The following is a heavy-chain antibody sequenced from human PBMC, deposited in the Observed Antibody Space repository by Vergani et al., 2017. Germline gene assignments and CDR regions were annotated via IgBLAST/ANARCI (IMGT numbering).Heavy chain of an antibody. V-gene: IGHV3-49*04. CDR3: ATGSYAPAEYFQH. D-gene: IGHD1-26*01. CDR2: IRSIAYGGTT. Sequence: EVQLVESGGGLVQPGRSLRLSCTASGFTFGDYAMSWVRQAPGKGLEWVGFIRSIAYGGTTEYAASVKGRFTISRDEYKSIAYLQMNSLKAEDTAVYYCATGSYAPAEYFQHWGQGTLVTVSS. J-gene: IGHJ1*01. CDR1: GFTFGDYA.